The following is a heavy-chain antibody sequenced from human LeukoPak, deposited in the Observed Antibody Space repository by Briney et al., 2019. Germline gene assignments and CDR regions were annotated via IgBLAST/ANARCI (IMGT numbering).Heavy chain of an antibody. V-gene: IGHV3-7*03. D-gene: IGHD3-10*01. CDR2: IKLDGSEK. CDR3: ARWETMERGDY. CDR1: GFTFGKYW. Sequence: GGSLRLSCVASGFTFGKYWMSWVRQAPGKGLEWVANIKLDGSEKNYVDSVKGRFTISRDNTKNSLYLQMNSLRAEDTAVYYCARWETMERGDYWGQGTLVTVSS. J-gene: IGHJ4*02.